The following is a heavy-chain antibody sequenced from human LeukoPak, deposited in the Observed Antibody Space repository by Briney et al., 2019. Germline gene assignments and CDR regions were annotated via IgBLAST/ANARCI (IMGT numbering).Heavy chain of an antibody. CDR1: GYTFTSYD. CDR2: MNPNSGNT. Sequence: ASVKVSCKASGYTFTSYDIKWVRQATGPGLEWMGWMNPNSGNTGHAQKFQGRVTITRNTSISTAYMELSSLRSEDTAVYYWARYCSSTSCPEFDIWGQGTMVTVSS. V-gene: IGHV1-8*03. D-gene: IGHD2-2*01. J-gene: IGHJ3*02. CDR3: ARYCSSTSCPEFDI.